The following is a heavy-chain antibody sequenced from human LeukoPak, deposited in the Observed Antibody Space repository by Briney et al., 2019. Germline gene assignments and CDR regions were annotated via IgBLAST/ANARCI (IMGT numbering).Heavy chain of an antibody. CDR1: GFTFSSYW. Sequence: PGGSLRLSCAASGFTFSSYWMHWVRQAPGKGLVWVSRINSDGRSITYAASVKGRFTISRDNAKNTLYLQMNSLRVEDTAVYYCAREGRVSGYDFDCWGQGTLVTVSS. D-gene: IGHD5-12*01. J-gene: IGHJ4*02. CDR3: AREGRVSGYDFDC. CDR2: INSDGRSI. V-gene: IGHV3-74*03.